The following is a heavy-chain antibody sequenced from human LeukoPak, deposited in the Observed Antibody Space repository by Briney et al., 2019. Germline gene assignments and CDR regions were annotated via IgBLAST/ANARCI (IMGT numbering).Heavy chain of an antibody. Sequence: GGSLRLSCAASGFSFSTYSMNWVRQAPGKGLEWVSNIRGSSSAMNYADSVRGRFAISRDNAKNSLYLEMSSLRAEDTAVYYCARDRDWSFDYWGQGTLVTVTS. CDR1: GFSFSTYS. J-gene: IGHJ4*02. V-gene: IGHV3-48*04. CDR2: IRGSSSAM. D-gene: IGHD3-9*01. CDR3: ARDRDWSFDY.